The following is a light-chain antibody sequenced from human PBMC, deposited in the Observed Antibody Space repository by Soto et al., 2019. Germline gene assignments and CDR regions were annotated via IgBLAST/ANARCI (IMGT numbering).Light chain of an antibody. J-gene: IGLJ1*01. CDR1: SSDIGAYNY. CDR2: EVS. CDR3: FSFTTDWTHV. V-gene: IGLV2-14*01. Sequence: QSALPQPASVSGSPGQSITISCTGSSSDIGAYNYVSWFQQYPGKAPKLIISEVSNRPSGVSNRFSGSKSGTAASLTISGLQTEDEADYFCFSFTTDWTHVFGTGTKVTVL.